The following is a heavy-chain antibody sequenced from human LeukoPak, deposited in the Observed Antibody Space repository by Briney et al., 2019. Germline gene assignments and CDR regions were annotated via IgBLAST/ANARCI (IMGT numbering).Heavy chain of an antibody. CDR2: IIPIFGTA. Sequence: SVKVSCKASGGTFSSYAISWVRQAPGQGLEWMGGIIPIFGTANYAQKFQGRVTITADKSTSTAYKELSSLRSEDTAVYYCARLSIAVAGTEDYWGQGTLVTVSS. CDR1: GGTFSSYA. D-gene: IGHD6-19*01. V-gene: IGHV1-69*06. J-gene: IGHJ4*02. CDR3: ARLSIAVAGTEDY.